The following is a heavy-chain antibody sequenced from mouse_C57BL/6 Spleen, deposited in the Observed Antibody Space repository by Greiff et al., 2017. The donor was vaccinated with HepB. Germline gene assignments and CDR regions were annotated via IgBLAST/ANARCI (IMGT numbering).Heavy chain of an antibody. J-gene: IGHJ3*01. Sequence: EVKLVESGEGLVKPGGSLKLSCAASGFTFSSYAMSWVRQTPEKRLEWVAYISTGGDYNYYADTVKGRFTISRDKARNTLYLQMSSLKSEDTALYYCARDQDYEEFADWGQGTLVTVSA. V-gene: IGHV5S21*01. D-gene: IGHD1-1*01. CDR3: ARDQDYEEFAD. CDR1: GFTFSSYA. CDR2: ISTGGDYN.